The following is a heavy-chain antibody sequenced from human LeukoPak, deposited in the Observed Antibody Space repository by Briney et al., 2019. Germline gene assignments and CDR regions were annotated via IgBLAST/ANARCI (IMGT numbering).Heavy chain of an antibody. J-gene: IGHJ4*02. D-gene: IGHD5-12*01. CDR1: GYTFTSYY. CDR2: INPSGGST. Sequence: ASVKVSCKASGYTFTSYYMHWVRQAPGQGLEWMGMINPSGGSTSYAQKFQGRVTMTRDTSTSTVYMELSSLRSEDTAVYYCARVGRGYKGARGPSSSYFDYWGQGTLVTVSS. V-gene: IGHV1-46*01. CDR3: ARVGRGYKGARGPSSSYFDY.